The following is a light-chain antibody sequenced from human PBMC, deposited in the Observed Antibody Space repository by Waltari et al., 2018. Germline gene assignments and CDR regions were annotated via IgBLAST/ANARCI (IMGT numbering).Light chain of an antibody. V-gene: IGLV1-44*01. Sequence: QSVLTHPPSASGTPGPRVTIPCSGSSSNIGSNVVTWYQQLPGTAPKLLIYSNNPRPSGVPDRFSGSKSGTSASLAISGLQSEDEGDYFCAAWDDSLNGPVFGGGTKVTVL. CDR2: SNN. CDR1: SSNIGSNV. CDR3: AAWDDSLNGPV. J-gene: IGLJ2*01.